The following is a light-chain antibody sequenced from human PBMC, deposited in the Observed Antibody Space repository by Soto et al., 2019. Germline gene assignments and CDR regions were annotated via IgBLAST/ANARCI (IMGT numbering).Light chain of an antibody. J-gene: IGKJ4*01. V-gene: IGKV2-30*01. CDR3: MQGTHWPELT. CDR2: RVS. Sequence: DVVLTQSPLSLSVTLGQPASLSCRSSHSLIYRDGKTYLNWFHQRPGQSPRRLIYRVSNRDSGVPDRFSGSGSGTDFTLTISRVEAEDVGVYYCMQGTHWPELTFGGGTTVEIK. CDR1: HSLIYRDGKTY.